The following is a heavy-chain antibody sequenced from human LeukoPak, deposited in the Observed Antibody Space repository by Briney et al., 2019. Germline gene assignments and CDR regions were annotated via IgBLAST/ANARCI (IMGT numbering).Heavy chain of an antibody. Sequence: SETLSLTCTVSGGSISSSSYYWGWIRQPPGKGLEWIGSIYYSGSTYYNPSLKGRVTISVDTFKNQFSPKLKSVTAADTAVYYCARVTGYMIEDYFDYWGQGTLVTVSS. D-gene: IGHD3-22*01. CDR2: IYYSGST. J-gene: IGHJ4*02. CDR3: ARVTGYMIEDYFDY. CDR1: GGSISSSSYY. V-gene: IGHV4-39*07.